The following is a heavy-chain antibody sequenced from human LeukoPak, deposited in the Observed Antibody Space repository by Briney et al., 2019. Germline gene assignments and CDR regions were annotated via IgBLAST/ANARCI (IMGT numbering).Heavy chain of an antibody. CDR1: GFRFSDYW. CDR2: IKTDGSAK. V-gene: IGHV3-7*01. CDR3: AREVYGSGSFDMDV. D-gene: IGHD3-10*01. J-gene: IGHJ6*03. Sequence: GGSLRLSCAASGFRFSDYWMTWVRQAPGKGLECVANIKTDGSAKYYPDSVKGRFTVSRDNAKNSLYLQMNNMRVEDTAVYYCAREVYGSGSFDMDVWGKGTTVIVSS.